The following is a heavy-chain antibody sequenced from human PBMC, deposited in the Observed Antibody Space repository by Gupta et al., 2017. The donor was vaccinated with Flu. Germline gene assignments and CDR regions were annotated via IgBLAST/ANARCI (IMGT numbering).Heavy chain of an antibody. Sequence: YYWSWIRQPPGKGLEWIGEINHSGSTNYNPSLKSRVSISVDTSKNQFSLKLSSVTAADTAVYYCARGGGVVVVVAATPFDYWGQGTLVTVSS. V-gene: IGHV4-34*01. CDR1: YY. CDR2: INHSGST. CDR3: ARGGGVVVVVAATPFDY. J-gene: IGHJ4*02. D-gene: IGHD2-15*01.